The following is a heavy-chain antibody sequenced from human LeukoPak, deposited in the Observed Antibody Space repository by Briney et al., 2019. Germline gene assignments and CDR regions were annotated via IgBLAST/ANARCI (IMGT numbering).Heavy chain of an antibody. J-gene: IGHJ4*02. CDR2: INPNSGGT. V-gene: IGHV1-2*02. Sequence: ASVKVSCKASGYTFTSYNMHWMPQAPGQGLEWMGRINPNSGGTNYAQKFQGRVTMTRDTSISTGYMELSRLRSDDTDVYYCARVDVVFDYWGQGTLVTVSS. CDR3: ARVDVVFDY. CDR1: GYTFTSYN. D-gene: IGHD2-15*01.